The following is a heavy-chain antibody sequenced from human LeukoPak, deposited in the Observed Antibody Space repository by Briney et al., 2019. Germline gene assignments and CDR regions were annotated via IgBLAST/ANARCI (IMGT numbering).Heavy chain of an antibody. Sequence: GVSLRLSCAASGFTFSSYSRNWVRQAPGKGLEWVSYISGSSSTIYYADSVKGRFTISRDNAKNSLYLQMNSLRAEDTAVYYCARQRAGFTVTTSDYWGQGTLVTVSS. V-gene: IGHV3-48*01. CDR3: ARQRAGFTVTTSDY. D-gene: IGHD4-17*01. J-gene: IGHJ4*02. CDR1: GFTFSSYS. CDR2: ISGSSSTI.